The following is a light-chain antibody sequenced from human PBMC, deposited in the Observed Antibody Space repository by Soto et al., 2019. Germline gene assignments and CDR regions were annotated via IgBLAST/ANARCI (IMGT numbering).Light chain of an antibody. J-gene: IGKJ1*01. CDR1: QSVSSSY. V-gene: IGKV3-20*01. CDR3: QQYGSSRGT. CDR2: GAS. Sequence: EIVLTQSPGTLSLSPGERATLSCRASQSVSSSYLAWYQQKPGQAPRLLIYGASSRATGIPDRFSVSGSGTDFTLTISRLEPEDVAVYYCQQYGSSRGTFGQGTKVEIK.